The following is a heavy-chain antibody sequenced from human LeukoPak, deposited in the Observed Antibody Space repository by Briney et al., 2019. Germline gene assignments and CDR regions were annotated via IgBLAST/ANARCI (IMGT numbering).Heavy chain of an antibody. D-gene: IGHD3-9*01. CDR2: IYWDDDK. CDR1: GFSLSTSGVA. V-gene: IGHV2-5*02. CDR3: AHSPRDYDILTGLFSEYFQH. Sequence: SGPTLVKPTQTLTLTCTFSGFSLSTSGVAVGWIRQPPGKALEWPALIYWDDDKRYSPSLKSRLTITKDTSKNQVVLTMTNLDPVDTATYYCAHSPRDYDILTGLFSEYFQHWGQGTLVTVSS. J-gene: IGHJ1*01.